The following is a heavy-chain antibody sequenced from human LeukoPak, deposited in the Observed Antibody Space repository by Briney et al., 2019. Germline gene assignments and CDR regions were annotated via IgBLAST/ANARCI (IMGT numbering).Heavy chain of an antibody. Sequence: GGSLRLSCAASGFXFNNFAMTWGRQSPGKGLEWVSGMSGSGYSTYYADSVKGGVTISRENFKSTLYLQMNTLRAEDTAVYYCAKYREKNSVYDSFDIWGQGRLVTVSS. CDR2: MSGSGYST. CDR1: GFXFNNFA. CDR3: AKYREKNSVYDSFDI. D-gene: IGHD5/OR15-5a*01. V-gene: IGHV3-23*01. J-gene: IGHJ3*02.